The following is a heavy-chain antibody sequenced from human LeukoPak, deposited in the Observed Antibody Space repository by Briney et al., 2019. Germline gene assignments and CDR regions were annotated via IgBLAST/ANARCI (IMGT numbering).Heavy chain of an antibody. CDR1: GGSFSGYY. CDR3: ARETLRFFPNAFDI. CDR2: INHSGST. V-gene: IGHV4-34*01. Sequence: PSETLFLTCAVYGGSFSGYYWSWIRQPPGKGLEWIGEINHSGSTDYNPSPKSRVTISVDTSKNQFSLKLSSVTAADTAVYYRARETLRFFPNAFDIWGQGTMVTVSS. D-gene: IGHD3-3*01. J-gene: IGHJ3*02.